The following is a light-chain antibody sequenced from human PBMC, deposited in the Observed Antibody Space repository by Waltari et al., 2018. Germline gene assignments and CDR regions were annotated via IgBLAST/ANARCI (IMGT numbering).Light chain of an antibody. J-gene: IGKJ2*01. V-gene: IGKV3-20*01. CDR1: QSVRSTY. Sequence: ENVLTQSPGTLSLSPGERATISCRASQSVRSTYLAWYQQKPGQAPRLLIYGASNRATGIPDRFSGSGSGTDFTLTISRLEPEDFAVYYCQQYGNSLYTFGQGTKLEIK. CDR3: QQYGNSLYT. CDR2: GAS.